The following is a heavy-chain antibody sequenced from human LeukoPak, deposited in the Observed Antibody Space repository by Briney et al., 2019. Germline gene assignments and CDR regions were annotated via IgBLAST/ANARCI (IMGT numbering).Heavy chain of an antibody. J-gene: IGHJ4*02. CDR3: AKGGYGSGSYLDY. V-gene: IGHV3-9*01. Sequence: GGSLRHSCAASGFTFDDYAMHWVRQAPGKGLEWVSGISWNSGSIGYADSVKGRFTISRDNAKNSLYLQMNSLRAEDTALYYCAKGGYGSGSYLDYWGQGTLVTVSS. CDR2: ISWNSGSI. CDR1: GFTFDDYA. D-gene: IGHD3-10*01.